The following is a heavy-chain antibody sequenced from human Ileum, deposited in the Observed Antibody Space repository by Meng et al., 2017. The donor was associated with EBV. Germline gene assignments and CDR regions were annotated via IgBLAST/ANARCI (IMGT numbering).Heavy chain of an antibody. J-gene: IGHJ5*02. CDR3: ARGTGSPHWFDP. D-gene: IGHD3/OR15-3a*01. CDR2: IGGIDDNT. CDR1: GFTFSIYA. V-gene: IGHV3-23*01. Sequence: EGQALESGGCLVQAGGSLRLSWAASGFTFSIYAMSWVRQAPGKGLEWVSAIGGIDDNTYYADSVRGRFTISRDDSKNTLFLQMNSLRADDTAVYYCARGTGSPHWFDPWGQGTLVTVSS.